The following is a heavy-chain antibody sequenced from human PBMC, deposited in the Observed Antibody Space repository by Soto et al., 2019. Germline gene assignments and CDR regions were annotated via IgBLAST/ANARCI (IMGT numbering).Heavy chain of an antibody. D-gene: IGHD6-13*01. CDR1: GFTFSSSW. Sequence: EVQLVESGGGLVQPGGSLRLSCAASGFTFSSSWMSWVRQAPGKGLEWVANIKQDGSETYYVDSVKGRFTISRDNAKNSLYMQMNTLRAEATAVYYCARRIAAAGSFDYWGQGTLVTVSS. CDR3: ARRIAAAGSFDY. CDR2: IKQDGSET. J-gene: IGHJ4*02. V-gene: IGHV3-7*01.